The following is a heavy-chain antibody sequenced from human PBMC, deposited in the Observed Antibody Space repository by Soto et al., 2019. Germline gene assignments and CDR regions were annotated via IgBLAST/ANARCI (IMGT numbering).Heavy chain of an antibody. Sequence: APVKVSCKASGYTFTSYDINWVRQATGQGLEWMGWMNPNSGNTGYAQKFQGRVTLTRNTSISTAYMELSSLRSEDTAVYYCARVWYYDDRANAFDIWGQGTLVTVSS. CDR3: ARVWYYDDRANAFDI. CDR1: GYTFTSYD. J-gene: IGHJ3*02. CDR2: MNPNSGNT. V-gene: IGHV1-8*01. D-gene: IGHD3-22*01.